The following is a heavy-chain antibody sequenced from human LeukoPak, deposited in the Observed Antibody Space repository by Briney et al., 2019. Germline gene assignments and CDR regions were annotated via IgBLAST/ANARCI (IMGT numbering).Heavy chain of an antibody. Sequence: GGSLRLSCAASGFSFSGHWMNWVRQPPGKGLEWVANIKADGSEKYYVDSVKGRFTISRDDDKRTVDLQMDKLRAEDTAIYYCAYRNNFEYWGQGALVTVSS. CDR1: GFSFSGHW. CDR3: AYRNNFEY. V-gene: IGHV3-7*05. J-gene: IGHJ4*02. D-gene: IGHD1-26*01. CDR2: IKADGSEK.